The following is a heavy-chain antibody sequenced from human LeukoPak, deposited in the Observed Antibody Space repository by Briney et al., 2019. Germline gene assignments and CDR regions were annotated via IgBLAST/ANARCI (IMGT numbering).Heavy chain of an antibody. CDR3: AKVQQQLWDY. D-gene: IGHD6-13*01. V-gene: IGHV3-23*01. Sequence: PGGSLRLSCAASGFTFSSYAMSWVRQAPGKGLEWVSGISGSGGSTYYADSVKGRFTISRDNSKNTLYLQMNSLRVEDTAVYYCAKVQQQLWDYWGQGTLVSVSS. J-gene: IGHJ4*02. CDR1: GFTFSSYA. CDR2: ISGSGGST.